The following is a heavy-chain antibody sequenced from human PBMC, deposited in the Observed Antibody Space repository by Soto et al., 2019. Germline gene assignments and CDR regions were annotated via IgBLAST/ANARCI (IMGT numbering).Heavy chain of an antibody. J-gene: IGHJ6*02. V-gene: IGHV4-34*01. CDR3: ESSSFRRSGYLFLGLDV. Sequence: SETLSLTCAVHGGSFSGYYWDWIRQPPGKGLEWIGEVNHGGTSNYNPSLKSRAIISVDTSKNQFSLKLTSVTAEDTALYFCESSSFRRSGYLFLGLDVWRQGTTVTV. D-gene: IGHD3-10*01. CDR1: GGSFSGYY. CDR2: VNHGGTS.